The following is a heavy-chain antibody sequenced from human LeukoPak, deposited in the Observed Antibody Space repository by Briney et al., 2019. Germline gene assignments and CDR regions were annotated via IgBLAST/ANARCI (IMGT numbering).Heavy chain of an antibody. CDR1: GFTFSDFG. D-gene: IGHD6-13*01. V-gene: IGHV3-30*02. CDR3: VKGGSSSHNWFDP. J-gene: IGHJ5*02. Sequence: PEGSLRLSCAASGFTFSDFGMHWVRQAPGKGLEWVAFIRNDGSNDYYPDSVKGRFTISRDSSRTTLYLQMHSLRIEDTAVYYCVKGGSSSHNWFDPWGQGILVTVSS. CDR2: IRNDGSND.